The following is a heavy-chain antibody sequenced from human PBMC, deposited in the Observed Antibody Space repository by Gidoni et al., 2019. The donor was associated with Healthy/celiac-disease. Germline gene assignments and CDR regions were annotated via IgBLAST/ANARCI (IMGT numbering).Heavy chain of an antibody. V-gene: IGHV4-39*01. CDR2: IYYSGST. CDR1: GGSISSSSYY. D-gene: IGHD1-7*01. CDR3: ARHNHWNYGVGSWFDP. Sequence: QLQLQESGPGLVKPSETLSLTCTVSGGSISSSSYYWGWIRQPPGKGLEWIGSIYYSGSTYYNPSLKGRVTISVDTSKNQFSLKLSSVTAADTAVYYCARHNHWNYGVGSWFDPWGQGTLVTVSS. J-gene: IGHJ5*02.